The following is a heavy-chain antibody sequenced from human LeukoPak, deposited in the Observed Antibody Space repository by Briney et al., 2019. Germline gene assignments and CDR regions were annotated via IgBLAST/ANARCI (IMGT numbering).Heavy chain of an antibody. CDR2: ISGSGGST. V-gene: IGHV3-23*01. D-gene: IGHD4-17*01. CDR3: VGIYGDERNY. CDR1: GFTFSSYA. Sequence: GGSLRLSCAASGFTFSSYAMSWVRQAPGKGLEWVSAISGSGGSTYYAGSVKGRLTISRENSKNTLYLQMNSLRGADTAVYYCVGIYGDERNYWGQGTLVTVSS. J-gene: IGHJ4*02.